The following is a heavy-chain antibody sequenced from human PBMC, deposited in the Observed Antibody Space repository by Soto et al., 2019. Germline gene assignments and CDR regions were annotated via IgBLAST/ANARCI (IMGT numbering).Heavy chain of an antibody. CDR2: IYPGDSDT. CDR1: DTTHW. V-gene: IGHV5-51*01. J-gene: IGHJ4*02. CDR3: ARLGSWGGGFDY. Sequence: GESLKISCKASDTTHWIGWVRQKPGKGLEWMGIIYPGDSDTKYSPSFQGQVTISVDKSISTAYLHWSSLKASDTAMYYCARLGSWGGGFDYWGQGTLVTVSS. D-gene: IGHD3-16*01.